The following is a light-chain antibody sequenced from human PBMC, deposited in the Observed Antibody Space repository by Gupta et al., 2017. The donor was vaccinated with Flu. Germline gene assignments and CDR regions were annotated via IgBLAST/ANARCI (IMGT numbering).Light chain of an antibody. CDR2: ENN. CDR3: GTWDSSLSAGV. Sequence: TVTISCSGGSSNIGIHYVSWYQQLPGTAPKLLIYENNKRPSGIPDRFSGSKSGTSATLGISGLQTGDEADYFCGTWDSSLSAGVFGGGTELTVL. CDR1: SSNIGIHY. V-gene: IGLV1-51*02. J-gene: IGLJ3*02.